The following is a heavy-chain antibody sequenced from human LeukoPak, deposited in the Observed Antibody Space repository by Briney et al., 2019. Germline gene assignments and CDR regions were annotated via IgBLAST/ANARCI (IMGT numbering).Heavy chain of an antibody. D-gene: IGHD4-11*01. CDR2: SFPIFGTA. J-gene: IGHJ5*02. Sequence: SVKVSCKASGGTFSSYAISWVRQAPGQGREWMGRSFPIFGTANYAQKFQGRVTITTDESTSAAYMELSSLRSEDTAVYYCARDLWVDYRDNWFDPWGQGTLVTVSS. CDR1: GGTFSSYA. CDR3: ARDLWVDYRDNWFDP. V-gene: IGHV1-69*05.